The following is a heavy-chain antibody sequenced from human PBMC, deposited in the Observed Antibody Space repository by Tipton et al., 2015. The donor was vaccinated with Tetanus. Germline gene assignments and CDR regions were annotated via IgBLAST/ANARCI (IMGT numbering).Heavy chain of an antibody. Sequence: LGDYYMSWIRQAPGKGLEWISYSSSRGTTTYYTDSVRGRFTISRDNAKNSLYLQMSSLRAEDTAVYYCARSESRIAPRIPWGMDIWGQGTTVTVSS. D-gene: IGHD6-6*01. CDR2: SSSRGTTT. CDR1: LGDYY. J-gene: IGHJ6*02. V-gene: IGHV3-11*01. CDR3: ARSESRIAPRIPWGMDI.